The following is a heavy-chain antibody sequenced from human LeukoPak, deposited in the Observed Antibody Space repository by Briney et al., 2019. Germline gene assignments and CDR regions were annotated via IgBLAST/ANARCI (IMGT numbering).Heavy chain of an antibody. J-gene: IGHJ4*02. CDR1: GGSVSSGRYY. D-gene: IGHD3-22*01. V-gene: IGHV4-61*01. Sequence: PSETLPLTCTVSGGSVSSGRYYWSWIRQPPGKGLEWIGYFYYSGSTNYNPSLKTRVTISVDTSENQFSLKLTSVTAADTAMYYCARHYYFDSSGYYYGFDYWGQGTLVTVSS. CDR3: ARHYYFDSSGYYYGFDY. CDR2: FYYSGST.